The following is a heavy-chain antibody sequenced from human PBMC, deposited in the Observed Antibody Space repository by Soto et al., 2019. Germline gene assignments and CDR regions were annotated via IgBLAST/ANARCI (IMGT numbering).Heavy chain of an antibody. V-gene: IGHV2-5*02. Sequence: QITLKESGPTLVRPTQTLTLTCTVSGFSLDTLGVGVGWISQPPGTDPEWLALIYWDSDKRSSPSLKNRLTITKDTSKNQVVLTVTNMDPVDTVTYYCARALGSWGAYYFDHWGQGTLVTVSS. CDR2: IYWDSDK. J-gene: IGHJ4*02. CDR3: ARALGSWGAYYFDH. D-gene: IGHD3-16*01. CDR1: GFSLDTLGVG.